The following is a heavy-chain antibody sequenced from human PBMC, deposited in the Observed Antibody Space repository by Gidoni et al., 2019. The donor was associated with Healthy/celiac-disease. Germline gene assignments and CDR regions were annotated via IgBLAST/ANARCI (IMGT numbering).Heavy chain of an antibody. CDR1: GGPFSRSA. D-gene: IGHD1-26*01. V-gene: IGHV1-69*01. J-gene: IGHJ5*02. Sequence: QVQLVQSGAEVKKPGSSVKVSCQASGGPFSRSAISWVRQAPGQGLEWMGGIIPIFGTANYAQKFQGRVTITADESTSTAYMELSSLRSEDTAVYYCASKATYGSGSYYNWFDPWGQGTLVTVSS. CDR3: ASKATYGSGSYYNWFDP. CDR2: IIPIFGTA.